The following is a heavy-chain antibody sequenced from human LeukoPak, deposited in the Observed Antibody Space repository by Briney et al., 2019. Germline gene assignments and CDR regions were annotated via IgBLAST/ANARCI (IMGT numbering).Heavy chain of an antibody. CDR1: GFTFYSYA. Sequence: PGGSLRLSCAASGFTFYSYAMNWVRQTPGKGLEWVSTFSGSGGSTYYADSVKGRFTISRDNSKNTLYLQMNSLRAEDTAVYYCAKFRSGSYYLGGDYWGQGTLVTVSS. CDR2: FSGSGGST. J-gene: IGHJ4*02. V-gene: IGHV3-23*01. CDR3: AKFRSGSYYLGGDY. D-gene: IGHD1-26*01.